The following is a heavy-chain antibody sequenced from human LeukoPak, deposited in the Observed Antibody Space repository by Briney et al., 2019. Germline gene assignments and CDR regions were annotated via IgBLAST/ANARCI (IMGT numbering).Heavy chain of an antibody. CDR3: ARDLYDSSGYYNY. Sequence: ASVKVSCKSSGYTFTSYYIHWLRQSTGQGLDWVGIINPSGGSTNYAQKFQGRVTMTMDTSTSTVYMELSSLRSEDTAVYYCARDLYDSSGYYNYWGQGTLVTVSS. J-gene: IGHJ4*02. V-gene: IGHV1-46*01. CDR2: INPSGGST. CDR1: GYTFTSYY. D-gene: IGHD3-22*01.